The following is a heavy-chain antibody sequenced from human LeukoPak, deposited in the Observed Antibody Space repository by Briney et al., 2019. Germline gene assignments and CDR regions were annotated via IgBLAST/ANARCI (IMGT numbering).Heavy chain of an antibody. Sequence: GGSLRPSCAASGFTFSNAWMSWVRQAPGKGLEWVGRIKSKTDGGTTDYAAPVKGRFTISRDDSKNTLYLQMNSLKTEDTAVYYCTTRGIQLWLYDYWGQGTLVTVSS. CDR1: GFTFSNAW. J-gene: IGHJ4*02. CDR3: TTRGIQLWLYDY. D-gene: IGHD5-18*01. V-gene: IGHV3-15*01. CDR2: IKSKTDGGTT.